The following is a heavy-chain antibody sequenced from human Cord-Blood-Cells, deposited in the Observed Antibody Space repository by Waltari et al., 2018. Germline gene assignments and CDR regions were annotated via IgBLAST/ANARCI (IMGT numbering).Heavy chain of an antibody. Sequence: QLQLQESGPGLVKPSETLSLTCTVSGGSISSSSSYWGWIRQPPGKGLEWIGSIYYSGSTYYNPSLKSRVTISVDTSKNQFSLKLSSVTAADTAVYYCASSTGDDAFDIWGQGTMVTVSS. CDR1: GGSISSSSSY. J-gene: IGHJ3*02. CDR2: IYYSGST. D-gene: IGHD7-27*01. V-gene: IGHV4-39*01. CDR3: ASSTGDDAFDI.